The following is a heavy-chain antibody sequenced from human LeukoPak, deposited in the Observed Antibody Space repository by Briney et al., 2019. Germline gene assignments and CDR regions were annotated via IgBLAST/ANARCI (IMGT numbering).Heavy chain of an antibody. V-gene: IGHV4-30-4*08. J-gene: IGHJ4*02. Sequence: SETLSLTCTVSGGSISSGDYYWSWIRQPPGKGLEWIGYIYYSGSTYYNPSLKSRVTISVDTSKNQFSLKLSSVTAADTAVYYCARYTAQLPFDYWGQGTLVTVSS. CDR1: GGSISSGDYY. CDR2: IYYSGST. D-gene: IGHD5-18*01. CDR3: ARYTAQLPFDY.